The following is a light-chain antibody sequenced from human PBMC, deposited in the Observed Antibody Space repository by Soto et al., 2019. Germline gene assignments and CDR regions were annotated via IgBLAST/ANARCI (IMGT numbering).Light chain of an antibody. Sequence: QAVVTQPPSASGTPGQRVTISCSGSSSNIGSNTVNWYQQRPGTAPKFLIYQNNQRPSGVPDRFSGSKSGTSASLSISGLQSEDEADYYCAAWDDSLNGVLFGGGTKLTVL. J-gene: IGLJ2*01. CDR1: SSNIGSNT. V-gene: IGLV1-44*01. CDR3: AAWDDSLNGVL. CDR2: QNN.